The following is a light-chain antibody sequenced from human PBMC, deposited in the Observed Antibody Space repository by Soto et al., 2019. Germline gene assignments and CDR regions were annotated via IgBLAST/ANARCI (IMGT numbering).Light chain of an antibody. Sequence: EIVLTQSPGTLSLSPGERATLSCRASQSVSSSYLAWYQQKPGQAPRLLIYGASCRATSIPDRFSGSGSGTTFTLTISRLEPEDFAVYYCQQYGSSPPWTFGQGTKVEIK. CDR3: QQYGSSPPWT. V-gene: IGKV3-20*01. J-gene: IGKJ1*01. CDR2: GAS. CDR1: QSVSSSY.